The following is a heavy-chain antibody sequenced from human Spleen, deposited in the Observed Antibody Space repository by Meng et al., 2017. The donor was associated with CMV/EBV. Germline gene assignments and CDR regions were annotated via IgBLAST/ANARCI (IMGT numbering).Heavy chain of an antibody. V-gene: IGHV1-69*05. CDR2: IIPIFGTA. CDR3: ARVHGVVPAANYYFDY. D-gene: IGHD2-2*01. CDR1: GGTFSKYA. J-gene: IGHJ4*02. Sequence: SGGTFSKYAISWVRQTPGQGLGWMGGIIPIFGTANYAQKFQGRVTITTDESTSTAYMELSSLRSEDTAVYYCARVHGVVPAANYYFDYWGQGTLVTVSS.